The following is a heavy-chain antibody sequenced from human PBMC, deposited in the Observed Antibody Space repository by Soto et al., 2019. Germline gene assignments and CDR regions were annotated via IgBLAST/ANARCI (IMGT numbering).Heavy chain of an antibody. D-gene: IGHD2-15*01. CDR3: ARVDIEDYYYYMDV. CDR2: FYYSGST. Sequence: TSETLSLTCTVSGDSISSYYWSWIRQPPGKGLEWIGYFYYSGSTNYNPSLKSRVTISADASKNQLSLKLSSVTAADTAVYYCARVDIEDYYYYMDVWGKGTTVTVSS. J-gene: IGHJ6*03. CDR1: GDSISSYY. V-gene: IGHV4-59*01.